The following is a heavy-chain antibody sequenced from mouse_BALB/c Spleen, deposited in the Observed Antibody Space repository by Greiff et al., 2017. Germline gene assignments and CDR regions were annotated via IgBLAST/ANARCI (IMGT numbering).Heavy chain of an antibody. CDR2: INPSTGYT. J-gene: IGHJ3*01. CDR1: GYTFTSYW. D-gene: IGHD3-3*01. Sequence: VQLQQSGAELAKPGASVKMSCKASGYTFTSYWMHWVKQRPGQGLEWIGYINPSTGYTEYNQKFKDKATLTADKSSSTAYMQLSSLTSEDSAVYYCAREGPFFAYWGQGTLVTVSA. V-gene: IGHV1-7*01. CDR3: AREGPFFAY.